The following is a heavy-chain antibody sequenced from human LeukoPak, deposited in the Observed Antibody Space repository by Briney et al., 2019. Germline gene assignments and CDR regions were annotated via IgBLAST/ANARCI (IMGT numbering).Heavy chain of an antibody. J-gene: IGHJ4*02. CDR3: ARGYSSSWSDY. D-gene: IGHD6-13*01. V-gene: IGHV3-53*01. Sequence: AGSLRLSCAASGFTVSSNYMSWVRQAPGKGLEWVSVIYSGGSTYYADSVKGRFTISRANSKNTLYLQMNSLRAEDTAVYYRARGYSSSWSDYWGQGTLVTVSS. CDR1: GFTVSSNY. CDR2: IYSGGST.